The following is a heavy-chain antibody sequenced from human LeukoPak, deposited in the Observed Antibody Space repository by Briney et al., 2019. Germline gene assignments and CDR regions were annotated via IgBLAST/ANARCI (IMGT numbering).Heavy chain of an antibody. D-gene: IGHD3-10*02. CDR3: ARRGAPITLFHDAFDL. V-gene: IGHV5-51*01. J-gene: IGHJ3*01. CDR2: ISPDDSDI. Sequence: GESLKISCKGSGYSFANSWIGWVRQMPGRGLEWVGLISPDDSDIRCSPSFQGQVIISAVKAISTVYLQWSSLKASDTATYYCARRGAPITLFHDAFDLWGPGTMVTVSS. CDR1: GYSFANSW.